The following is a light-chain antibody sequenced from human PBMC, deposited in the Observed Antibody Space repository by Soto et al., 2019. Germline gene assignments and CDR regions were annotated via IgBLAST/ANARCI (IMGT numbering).Light chain of an antibody. CDR2: EVS. CDR1: SSDVGGYNY. Sequence: QSALTQPASVSGSPGQSITISCTGTSSDVGGYNYVSWYQQHPGKAPKLMIYEVSNRPSGVSNRFSGSKSGNTASLTISGLQAEDEADYYCSAYTVSRTYVFGTGTRPPS. CDR3: SAYTVSRTYV. J-gene: IGLJ1*01. V-gene: IGLV2-14*01.